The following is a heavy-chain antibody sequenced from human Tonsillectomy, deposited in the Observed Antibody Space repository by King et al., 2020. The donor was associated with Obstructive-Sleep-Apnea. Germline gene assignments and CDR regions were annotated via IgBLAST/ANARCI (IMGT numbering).Heavy chain of an antibody. CDR1: GGSISSSSYS. J-gene: IGHJ6*02. V-gene: IGHV4-39*07. D-gene: IGHD6-25*01. CDR2: IYYSGGS. Sequence: QLQESGPGLVKPLETLSLTCTVSGGSISSSSYSWGWIRQPPGKGLEWIGNIYYSGGSYYNPSLKSRVSMSVDTSKTQFSLRLSSVTAADTAVYYCGCMAATPQTYGMDVWGQGTTVTVSS. CDR3: GCMAATPQTYGMDV.